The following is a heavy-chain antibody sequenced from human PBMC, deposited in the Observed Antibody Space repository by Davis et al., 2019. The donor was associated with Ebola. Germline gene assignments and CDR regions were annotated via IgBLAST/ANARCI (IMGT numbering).Heavy chain of an antibody. CDR3: ARDLPNNWFDP. CDR2: IRRDGSNK. D-gene: IGHD2-2*01. V-gene: IGHV3-30*02. J-gene: IGHJ5*02. CDR1: GFMFSSYV. Sequence: GESLKISCAASGFMFSSYVMSWVRQAPGKGLEWVAFIRRDGSNKYYADSVKGRFTISRDNSKNTLYLQMNSLRAEDTAMYYCARDLPNNWFDPWGQGTLVTVSS.